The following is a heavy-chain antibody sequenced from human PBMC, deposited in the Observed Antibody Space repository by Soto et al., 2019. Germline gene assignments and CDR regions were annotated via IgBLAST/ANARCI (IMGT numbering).Heavy chain of an antibody. Sequence: QVQLQESGPGLVKPSQTLSLTCTVSGGSISSGDYYWSWIRQHPGKGLEWIGYIYYGGSTYYNPSLKSRLTMSVNTSKNQFSLRLTSVTAADTAVYYCARDHVRTHGDYTYNWFDPWGQGTLVTVSS. CDR1: GGSISSGDYY. V-gene: IGHV4-31*03. CDR2: IYYGGST. D-gene: IGHD4-17*01. J-gene: IGHJ5*02. CDR3: ARDHVRTHGDYTYNWFDP.